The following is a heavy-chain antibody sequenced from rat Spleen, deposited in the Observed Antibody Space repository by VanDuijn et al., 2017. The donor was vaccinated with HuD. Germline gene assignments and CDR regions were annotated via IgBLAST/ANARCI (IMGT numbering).Heavy chain of an antibody. J-gene: IGHJ4*01. CDR3: ARHNSGYGVMDA. D-gene: IGHD4-3*01. CDR2: ISYDGSNT. CDR1: GFTFNNYW. V-gene: IGHV5-29*01. Sequence: EVQLVESGGGLVQPGRSLKLSCVASGFTFNNYWMTWVRQAPTKGLEWVATISYDGSNTYYRDSVKGRFTISRDNAKSTLYLQMDSLRSEDTATYYCARHNSGYGVMDAWGQGASVTVSS.